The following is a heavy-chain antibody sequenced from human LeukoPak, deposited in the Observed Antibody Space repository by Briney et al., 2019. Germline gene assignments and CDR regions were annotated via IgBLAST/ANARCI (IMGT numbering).Heavy chain of an antibody. CDR2: ITHCGNT. J-gene: IGHJ4*02. CDR3: ARGSQEDIVVVPVAMGYYFDY. D-gene: IGHD2-2*01. Sequence: SEPLSLTCAVYGGSFSGYYWRWTRHPTGKGLVWRGDITHCGNTNYNPSLKSRVTISVDTSKNQFSLKLRSVTAADTAVYYCARGSQEDIVVVPVAMGYYFDYWGQGTLVTVSS. CDR1: GGSFSGYY. V-gene: IGHV4-34*01.